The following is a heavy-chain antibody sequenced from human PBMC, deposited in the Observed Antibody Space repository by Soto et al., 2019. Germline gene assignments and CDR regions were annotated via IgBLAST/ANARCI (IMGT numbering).Heavy chain of an antibody. Sequence: GASVKVSCKASGDTFNRYGITWVRQAPGQGLEWVGWISFYNGRTHYSQNLQGRVTMTTDTSTSTAYMELRSLRSDDSAVYYCARAGSVDDAFDIWGQGTMVTVS. D-gene: IGHD2-8*02. CDR2: ISFYNGRT. CDR1: GDTFNRYG. V-gene: IGHV1-18*01. J-gene: IGHJ3*02. CDR3: ARAGSVDDAFDI.